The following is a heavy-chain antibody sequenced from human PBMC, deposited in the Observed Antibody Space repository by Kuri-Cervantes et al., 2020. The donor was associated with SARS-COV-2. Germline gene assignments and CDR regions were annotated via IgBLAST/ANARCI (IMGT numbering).Heavy chain of an antibody. D-gene: IGHD2-2*01. J-gene: IGHJ5*02. V-gene: IGHV4-61*02. CDR2: IYTSGST. CDR3: ARLAIGDCSSTSCQSGFDP. Sequence: SETLSLTCTVSGGSISSGSYYWSWIRQPAGKGLEWIGRIYTSGSTNYNPSLKSRVTMSVDTSKNQFSLKPSSVTAADTAVYYCARLAIGDCSSTSCQSGFDPWGQGTLVTVSS. CDR1: GGSISSGSYY.